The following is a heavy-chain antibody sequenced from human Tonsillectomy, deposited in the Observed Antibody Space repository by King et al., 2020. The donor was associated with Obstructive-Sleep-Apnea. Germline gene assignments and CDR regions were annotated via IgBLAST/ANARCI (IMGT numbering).Heavy chain of an antibody. J-gene: IGHJ6*02. CDR3: ASCCAGGDYYYGMDV. CDR2: IDPSDSST. CDR1: GYSFTSYW. D-gene: IGHD3-16*01. V-gene: IGHV5-10-1*03. Sequence: VQLVESGAEVKKPGESLRISCKGSGYSFTSYWISWVRQMPGKGLECMGWIDPSDSSTNYSPSFQGHVTISADTSISTAYMQWSSLKASDTAMYDCASCCAGGDYYYGMDVWGQGTTVTVSS.